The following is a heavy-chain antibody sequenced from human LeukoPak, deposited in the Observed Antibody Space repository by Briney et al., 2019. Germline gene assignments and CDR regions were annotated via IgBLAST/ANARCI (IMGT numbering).Heavy chain of an antibody. CDR2: IYYSGST. CDR3: ARGRSSMVRGYYYYYMDV. V-gene: IGHV4-59*01. CDR1: GGSISSYY. Sequence: SETLFLTCTVSGGSISSYYWSWIRQPPGKGLEWIGYIYYSGSTNYNPSLKSRVTISVDTSKNQVSLKPSPVTAADQAVYSCARGRSSMVRGYYYYYMDVWGKGTTVTISS. D-gene: IGHD3-10*01. J-gene: IGHJ6*03.